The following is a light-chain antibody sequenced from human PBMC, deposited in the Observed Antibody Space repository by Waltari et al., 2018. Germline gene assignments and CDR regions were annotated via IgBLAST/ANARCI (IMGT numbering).Light chain of an antibody. CDR3: QQSKNAPLT. CDR1: QYISAY. V-gene: IGKV1-39*01. J-gene: IGKJ4*01. CDR2: AAS. Sequence: DIQMTQSPSSLSASVGDRVSIACRASQYISAYLNWYQQKPGKAPKLLISAASSLQSGVPSRFSGSGSGTVFTLTISNLQPEDFATYYCQQSKNAPLTFGGGTRVEI.